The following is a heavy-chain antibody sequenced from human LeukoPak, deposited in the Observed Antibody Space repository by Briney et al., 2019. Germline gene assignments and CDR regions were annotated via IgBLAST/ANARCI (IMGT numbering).Heavy chain of an antibody. Sequence: GGSLRLSCAASGFTFSSYGMHWVRQAPGKGLEWVAFIRYDGSNKYYADSVKGRFTISRDNSKNTLYLQMNSLRAEDTAVYYCAKGEAWLLSYNWFDPWGQGTLVTVSS. J-gene: IGHJ5*02. CDR3: AKGEAWLLSYNWFDP. CDR1: GFTFSSYG. V-gene: IGHV3-30*02. D-gene: IGHD3-3*01. CDR2: IRYDGSNK.